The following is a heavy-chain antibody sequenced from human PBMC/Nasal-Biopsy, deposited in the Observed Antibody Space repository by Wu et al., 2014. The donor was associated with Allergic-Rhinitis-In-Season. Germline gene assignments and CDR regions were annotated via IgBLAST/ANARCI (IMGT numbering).Heavy chain of an antibody. CDR1: GGSINTDTHY. Sequence: TLSLTCSVSGGSINTDTHYWGWIRQPPGKGLEWIGTIYYTGSAFYNPSLSSRVTMSVDTSKHQFSLHLNSVTAADAAMYFCARRLQVVGGLTYFFDVWGQGILVTVSS. CDR3: ARRLQVVGGLTYFFDV. D-gene: IGHD6-6*01. V-gene: IGHV4-39*01. CDR2: IYYTGSA. J-gene: IGHJ4*02.